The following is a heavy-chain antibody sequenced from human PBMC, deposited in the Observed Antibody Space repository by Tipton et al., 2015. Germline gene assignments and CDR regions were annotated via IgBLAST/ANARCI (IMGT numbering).Heavy chain of an antibody. Sequence: TLSLTCAVSGYSISRGYSWAWIRQPPGKGLEWIGSVDHSGRTHYNPSLKSRVTISVDTSKNEVSLMLNSVTAADTAVYYCARDHSSWWDWGQGTLVTVSS. V-gene: IGHV4-38-2*02. CDR1: GYSISRGYS. CDR3: ARDHSSWWD. CDR2: VDHSGRT. J-gene: IGHJ4*02. D-gene: IGHD2-15*01.